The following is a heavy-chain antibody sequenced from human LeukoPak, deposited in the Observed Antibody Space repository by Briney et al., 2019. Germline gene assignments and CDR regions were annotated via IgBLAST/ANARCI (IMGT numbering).Heavy chain of an antibody. CDR3: ALHPGYCSSAXCSHFDF. CDR1: GYNFTNYW. Sequence: RGESLKISCKGSGYNFTNYWIVWVRQMPGKGLEWMGIIYPDDSNTRYSPSFQGQVTISVDKSFSTAYLQWNSLKPSDTPMYYCALHPGYCSSAXCSHFDFWGQGTLVTVSS. CDR2: IYPDDSNT. J-gene: IGHJ4*02. V-gene: IGHV5-51*01. D-gene: IGHD2-2*01.